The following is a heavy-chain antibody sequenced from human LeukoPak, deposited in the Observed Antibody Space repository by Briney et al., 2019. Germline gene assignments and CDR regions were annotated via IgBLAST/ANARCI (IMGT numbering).Heavy chain of an antibody. D-gene: IGHD1-26*01. CDR3: ARDPWGARSSLDY. V-gene: IGHV3-11*04. CDR1: GSTFSDYY. J-gene: IGHJ4*02. CDR2: ISSSGSSI. Sequence: KPGGSLRLSCAASGSTFSDYYMSWLRQAPGKGLEWVSYISSSGSSIYYADSVKGRFTISRDNAKKSLYLQMNSLRTEDTAMYYCARDPWGARSSLDYWGQGTLVTVSS.